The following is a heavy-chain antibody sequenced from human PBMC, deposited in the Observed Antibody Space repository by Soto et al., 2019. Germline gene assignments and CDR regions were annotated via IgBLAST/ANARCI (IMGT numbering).Heavy chain of an antibody. CDR2: ISAYNGYT. Sequence: ASVKVSCKASGYPFTSYGISWVRQAPGQGLEWMGWISAYNGYTNYGQKFQGRVTMTADTSTSTAYLELRSLRSDDAAVYYCARDINGYSRESDYYYAMDVWG. D-gene: IGHD3-22*01. CDR3: ARDINGYSRESDYYYAMDV. V-gene: IGHV1-18*04. J-gene: IGHJ6*02. CDR1: GYPFTSYG.